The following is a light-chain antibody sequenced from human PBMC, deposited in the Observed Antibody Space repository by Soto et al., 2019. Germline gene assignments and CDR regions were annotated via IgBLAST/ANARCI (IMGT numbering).Light chain of an antibody. Sequence: DIQITQCPSSLSASVGDRVTITCLASQGIRNYLAWYQQRPGQVPKLLINAASTLEPGVPSRFSGSGSGTDFTLTISSLQPEDVATYYCQRYNTASFNFGPGTKGIS. CDR2: AAS. CDR3: QRYNTASFN. J-gene: IGKJ3*01. V-gene: IGKV1-27*01. CDR1: QGIRNY.